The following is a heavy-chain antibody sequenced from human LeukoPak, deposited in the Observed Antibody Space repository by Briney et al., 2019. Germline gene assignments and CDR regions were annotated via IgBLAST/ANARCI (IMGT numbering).Heavy chain of an antibody. D-gene: IGHD4-17*01. CDR1: GLTFSSCT. Sequence: NPGGSLRLSCEASGLTFSSCTMNWVRQAPGKGLEWVSSISSGSSYIYYADSVKGRFTISRDNAKNSLYLQMNSLRAEDTAVYYCARTPYGDYVLDYWGQGTLVTVSS. J-gene: IGHJ4*02. V-gene: IGHV3-21*01. CDR3: ARTPYGDYVLDY. CDR2: ISSGSSYI.